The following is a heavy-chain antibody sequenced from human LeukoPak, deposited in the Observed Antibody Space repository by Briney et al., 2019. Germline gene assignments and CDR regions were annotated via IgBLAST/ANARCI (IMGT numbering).Heavy chain of an antibody. Sequence: SQTLSLTCTVSGGSISSGDYYWSWIRQPPGKGLEWIGYIYYSGSTYYNPSLKSRVTISVDTSKNQFSLKPSSVTAADTAVYYCARETYYYDSSGYLAYYFDYWGQGTLVTVSS. CDR1: GGSISSGDYY. J-gene: IGHJ4*02. D-gene: IGHD3-22*01. CDR2: IYYSGST. V-gene: IGHV4-30-4*01. CDR3: ARETYYYDSSGYLAYYFDY.